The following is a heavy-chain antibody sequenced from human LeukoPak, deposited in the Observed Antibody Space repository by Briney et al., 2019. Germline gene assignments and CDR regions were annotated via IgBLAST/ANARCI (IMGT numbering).Heavy chain of an antibody. V-gene: IGHV1-46*01. CDR1: GYTFTSYD. Sequence: ASVKVSCKASGYTFTSYDINWVRQAPGQGLEWMGIINPSGGSTSYAQKFQGRVTMTRDTSTSTVYMELNSLRVEDTGVYYCVRLPRDWCSGGSCYGGNAFDIWGQGTMVIVSS. CDR3: VRLPRDWCSGGSCYGGNAFDI. D-gene: IGHD2-15*01. CDR2: INPSGGST. J-gene: IGHJ3*02.